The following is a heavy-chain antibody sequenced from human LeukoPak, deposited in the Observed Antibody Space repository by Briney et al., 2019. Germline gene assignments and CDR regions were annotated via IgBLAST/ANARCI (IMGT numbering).Heavy chain of an antibody. CDR1: GFTFSSYW. D-gene: IGHD2-15*01. CDR2: IKQDGSEK. V-gene: IGHV3-7*01. J-gene: IGHJ6*02. Sequence: GGSLRLSCAASGFTFSSYWISWVRQAPGKGREGVANIKQDGSEKYYVDSVKGRFTISRDNAKNSLYLQMNNLRAEDTAVCYCARDGYCSGGSWYFYGMDVWGQGTTVTVYS. CDR3: ARDGYCSGGSWYFYGMDV.